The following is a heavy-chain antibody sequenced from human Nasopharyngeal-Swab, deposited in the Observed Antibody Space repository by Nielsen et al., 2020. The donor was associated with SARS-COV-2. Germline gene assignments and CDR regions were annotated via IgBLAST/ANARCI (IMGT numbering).Heavy chain of an antibody. D-gene: IGHD2-8*01. CDR1: GGSIRNSY. CDR3: ARHGADCTNGVCQTYFYFRMDV. CDR2: IYSSGST. Sequence: SKTLSLTCTVSGGSIRNSYWSWTRQPPGKGLEWIGHIYSSGSTNSNPSLKSRVTISVDTSRNQFSPKLSSVTAADTAVYYCARHGADCTNGVCQTYFYFRMDVWGQGTTVSVSS. V-gene: IGHV4-59*08. J-gene: IGHJ6*02.